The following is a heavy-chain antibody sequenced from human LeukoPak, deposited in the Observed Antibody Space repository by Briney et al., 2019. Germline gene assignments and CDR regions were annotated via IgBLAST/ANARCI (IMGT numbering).Heavy chain of an antibody. J-gene: IGHJ4*02. CDR3: ARGRIGGWTDY. V-gene: IGHV3-74*01. CDR1: GFTLSDYW. CDR2: IKTDGRST. Sequence: PGGSLRLSCAASGFTLSDYWMHWVRQAPGKGLVWVSRIKTDGRSTNYADSVKGRFTISRDNAKNTLYLQMNSLGAEDTAVYYCARGRIGGWTDYWGQGTLVTVSS. D-gene: IGHD6-19*01.